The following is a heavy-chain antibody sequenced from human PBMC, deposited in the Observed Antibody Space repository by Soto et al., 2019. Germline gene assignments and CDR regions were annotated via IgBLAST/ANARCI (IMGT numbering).Heavy chain of an antibody. Sequence: PGESLKISCKGSGYSFTSYWISWVRQMPGKGLEWMGRIDPSDSYTNYSPSFQGHVTISADKSISTAYLQWSSLKASDTAMYYCARNPYDILTGYYNDNWFDPWGQGTLVTVSS. CDR3: ARNPYDILTGYYNDNWFDP. D-gene: IGHD3-9*01. V-gene: IGHV5-10-1*01. J-gene: IGHJ5*02. CDR2: IDPSDSYT. CDR1: GYSFTSYW.